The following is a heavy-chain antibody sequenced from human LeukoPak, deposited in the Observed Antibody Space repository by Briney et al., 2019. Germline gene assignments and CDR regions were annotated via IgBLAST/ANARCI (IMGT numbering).Heavy chain of an antibody. CDR2: ISYDGSNK. CDR3: ARDKLLEQQLTRHNWFDP. Sequence: PGGSLRLSCAASGFTFSSYSMNWVRQAPGKGLEWVAVISYDGSNKYYADSVKGRFTISRDNSKNTLYLQMNSLRAEDTAVYYCARDKLLEQQLTRHNWFDPWGQGTLVTVSS. CDR1: GFTFSSYS. J-gene: IGHJ5*02. V-gene: IGHV3-30*03. D-gene: IGHD6-13*01.